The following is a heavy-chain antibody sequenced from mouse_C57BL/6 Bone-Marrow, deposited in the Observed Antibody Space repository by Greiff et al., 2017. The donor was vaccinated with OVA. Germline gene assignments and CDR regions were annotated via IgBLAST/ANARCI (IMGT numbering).Heavy chain of an antibody. CDR1: GFTFSSYA. CDR2: ISDGGSYT. V-gene: IGHV5-4*03. Sequence: EVKVEESGGGLVKPGGSLKLSCAASGFTFSSYAMSWVRQTPEKRLEWVATISDGGSYTYYPDNVKGRFTISRDNAKNNLYLQMSHLKSEDTAMYYCAGLRRTYWGQGTLVTVSA. J-gene: IGHJ3*01. CDR3: AGLRRTY. D-gene: IGHD2-4*01.